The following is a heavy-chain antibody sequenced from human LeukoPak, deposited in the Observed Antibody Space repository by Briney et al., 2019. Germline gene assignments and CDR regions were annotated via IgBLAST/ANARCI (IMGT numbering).Heavy chain of an antibody. V-gene: IGHV1-69*04. CDR2: IIPILGIA. CDR3: ARDHHYDSSGYGD. Sequence: SVKVSCKASGGTFSSYAISWVRQAPGQGLEWMGRIIPILGIANYAQKFQGRVTITADKSTSTAYMELSSLRSEDTAVYYCARDHHYDSSGYGDWGQGTLVTVSS. J-gene: IGHJ4*02. CDR1: GGTFSSYA. D-gene: IGHD3-22*01.